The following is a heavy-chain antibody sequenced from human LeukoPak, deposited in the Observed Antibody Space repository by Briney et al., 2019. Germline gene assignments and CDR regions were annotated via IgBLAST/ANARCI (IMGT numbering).Heavy chain of an antibody. Sequence: HTGGSLRLSCSASAFTFSVYWMTWVRQTPGKGLEWVATIKEDGSDKYYVDCVRRLFTISRDNAENSLYLQMNSLTAEDTALYYCVRDGIRGIPGIITSRYDYWGQGTLVTVSS. CDR1: AFTFSVYW. J-gene: IGHJ4*02. D-gene: IGHD3-10*01. CDR2: IKEDGSDK. V-gene: IGHV3-7*05. CDR3: VRDGIRGIPGIITSRYDY.